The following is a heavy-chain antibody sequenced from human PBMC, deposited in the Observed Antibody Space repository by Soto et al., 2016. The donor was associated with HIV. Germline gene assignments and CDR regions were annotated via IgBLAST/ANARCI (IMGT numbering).Heavy chain of an antibody. CDR1: GYTFNSYD. V-gene: IGHV1-8*03. CDR3: VRDISYIVGAPAAFEI. J-gene: IGHJ3*02. CDR2: MNPNSGNR. D-gene: IGHD1-26*01. Sequence: QVQLMQSGAEVKKPGASVKVSCKASGYTFNSYDINWVRQATGQGLEWMGWMNPNSGNRGYAQKFQGRITFTRNTSISTAYMELSSLRSEDTAVYYCVRDISYIVGAPAAFEIWGQGTMVTVSS.